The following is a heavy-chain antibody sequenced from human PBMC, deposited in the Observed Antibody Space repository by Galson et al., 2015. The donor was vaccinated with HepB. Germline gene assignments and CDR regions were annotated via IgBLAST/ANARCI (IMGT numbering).Heavy chain of an antibody. CDR3: ARDRGGAFDI. Sequence: TLSLTCAVSGGSISSGGYYWSWIRQPPGKGLEWIGYIYYSGSTYYNPSLKSRVTISVDTSKNQFSLKLSSVTAADTAVYYCARDRGGAFDIWGQGTMVTVSS. J-gene: IGHJ3*02. D-gene: IGHD2-15*01. CDR1: GGSISSGGYY. V-gene: IGHV4-30-4*01. CDR2: IYYSGST.